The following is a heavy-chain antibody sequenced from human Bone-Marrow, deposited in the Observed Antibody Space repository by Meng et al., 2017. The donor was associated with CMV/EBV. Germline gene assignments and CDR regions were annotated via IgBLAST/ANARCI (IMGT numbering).Heavy chain of an antibody. J-gene: IGHJ3*02. D-gene: IGHD2-2*01. CDR3: ARRGANRIVVVPEFDI. CDR1: GGSISSSSYY. CDR2: IYYSGST. V-gene: IGHV4-39*01. Sequence: SETLSLTCTVSGGSISSSSYYWGWIRQPPGKGLEWTGSIYYSGSTYYNPSLKSRVTISVDTSKNQFSLKLSSVTAADTAVYYCARRGANRIVVVPEFDIWGQGTMVTVSS.